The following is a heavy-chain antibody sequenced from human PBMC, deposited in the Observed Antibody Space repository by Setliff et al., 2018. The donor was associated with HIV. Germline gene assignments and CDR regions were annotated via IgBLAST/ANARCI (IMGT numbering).Heavy chain of an antibody. J-gene: IGHJ5*02. V-gene: IGHV1-69-2*01. D-gene: IGHD2-15*01. CDR3: ATGGIPAFFDP. CDR1: GYTFTDYY. Sequence: ASVKVSCKASGYTFTDYYMHWVQQAPGKGLEWMGRVDPEDGETIYAEKFQGRVTITADTSTDTAYMELSSLRSEDTAVYYCATGGIPAFFDPWGQGTLVTVSS. CDR2: VDPEDGET.